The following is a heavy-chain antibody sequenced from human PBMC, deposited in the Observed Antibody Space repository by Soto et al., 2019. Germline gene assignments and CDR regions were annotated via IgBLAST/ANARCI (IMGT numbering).Heavy chain of an antibody. CDR3: ACGASRWYPYFFDS. V-gene: IGHV1-69*01. CDR1: EGTFNSYA. CDR2: IIPYYSTL. D-gene: IGHD6-13*01. Sequence: QAQVVQSGAEVRKPGSSVKLSCKASEGTFNSYAIAWVRQAPGQGLEWMGGIIPYYSTLNYAQKFQDRVTITADDSTNTVYMELSSLRSDDTAVYFCACGASRWYPYFFDSWAQGTLVTVSS. J-gene: IGHJ4*02.